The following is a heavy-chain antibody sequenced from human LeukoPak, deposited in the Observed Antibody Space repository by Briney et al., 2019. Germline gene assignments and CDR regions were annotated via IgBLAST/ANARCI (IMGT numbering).Heavy chain of an antibody. CDR2: ISAYNGNT. J-gene: IGHJ4*02. V-gene: IGHV1-18*01. CDR1: GYTFTSYG. CDR3: ARVSPHWGTSGRKYQLLFFDY. D-gene: IGHD2-2*01. Sequence: GASVKVSCKASGYTFTSYGISWVRQAPGQGLEWMGWISAYNGNTNYAQKLQGRVTMTRDTSISTAYMELSRLRSDDTAVYYCARVSPHWGTSGRKYQLLFFDYWGQGTLVTVSS.